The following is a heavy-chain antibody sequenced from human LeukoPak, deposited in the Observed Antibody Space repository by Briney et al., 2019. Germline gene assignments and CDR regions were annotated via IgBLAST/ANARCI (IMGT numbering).Heavy chain of an antibody. CDR1: GDSISSAFYY. CDR3: ARNLGAVVTPGWAYDI. Sequence: SQTLSLTCTVSGDSISSAFYYWSWIRQHPGKGLEWIGYIYHSGTTYYNPSLKTRVTMSLDTSRNQFSLKLYSVTAADTAAYYCARNLGAVVTPGWAYDIWGQGTMVTVSS. V-gene: IGHV4-31*03. J-gene: IGHJ3*02. D-gene: IGHD4-23*01. CDR2: IYHSGTT.